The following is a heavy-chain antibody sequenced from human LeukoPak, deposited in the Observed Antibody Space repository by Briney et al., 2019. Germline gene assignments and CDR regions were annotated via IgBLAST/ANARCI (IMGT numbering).Heavy chain of an antibody. CDR3: ARGRSRSSSGWYFDY. V-gene: IGHV3-53*01. Sequence: PGGSLRLSCTASGFSVSGNFMTWVRQAPGKGLEWISFIYAGGTTSYADSVKGRFTLSRNNSKNTIYLQLNSLRVEDTAVYYCARGRSRSSSGWYFDYWGQGTVVTVSS. J-gene: IGHJ4*02. CDR1: GFSVSGNF. CDR2: IYAGGTT. D-gene: IGHD3-22*01.